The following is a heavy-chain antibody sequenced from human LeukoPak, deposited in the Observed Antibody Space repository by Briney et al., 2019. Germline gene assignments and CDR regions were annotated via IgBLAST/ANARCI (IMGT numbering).Heavy chain of an antibody. D-gene: IGHD6-13*01. CDR3: ARYGIAAAGPYYFDY. Sequence: PSETLSLTCTVSGGSISSYYWSWIRQPPGKGLEWIGYIYYSGSTNYNPSLKSRVTISVDTSKNQFSLKLSSVTAADTAVYYCARYGIAAAGPYYFDYWGQGTLVTVSS. CDR1: GGSISSYY. CDR2: IYYSGST. V-gene: IGHV4-59*01. J-gene: IGHJ4*02.